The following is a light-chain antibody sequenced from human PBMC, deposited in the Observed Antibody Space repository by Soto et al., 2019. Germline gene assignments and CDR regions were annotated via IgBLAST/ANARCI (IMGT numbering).Light chain of an antibody. V-gene: IGLV2-14*01. J-gene: IGLJ3*02. CDR2: EVS. CDR3: SSYTITSTVV. CDR1: SSDVGGYKY. Sequence: QSALTQPASVSGSPGQSITISCTGTSSDVGGYKYVSWYQHHPGKAPKLMIYEVSNRPSGVSNRFSGSKSGNTASLTISGLQAEDEADYYCSSYTITSTVVFGGGTKLTVL.